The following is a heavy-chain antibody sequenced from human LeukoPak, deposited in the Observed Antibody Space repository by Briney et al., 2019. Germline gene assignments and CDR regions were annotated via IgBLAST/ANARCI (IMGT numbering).Heavy chain of an antibody. J-gene: IGHJ4*02. CDR1: GYTFASYY. V-gene: IGHV1-46*01. Sequence: GASVKVSCKASGYTFASYYMHWVRQAPGPGLEWMGIINPSGGSTSYAQKFQGRVTMTSDTSTSTVYMELSSLRSEDTAVYYCARGILTGSPSSDRDYWGQGTLVTVSS. D-gene: IGHD3-9*01. CDR3: ARGILTGSPSSDRDY. CDR2: INPSGGST.